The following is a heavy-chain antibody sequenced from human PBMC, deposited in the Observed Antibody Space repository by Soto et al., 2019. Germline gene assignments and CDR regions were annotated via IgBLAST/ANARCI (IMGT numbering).Heavy chain of an antibody. CDR3: AKSDCSSTSCYPFDAFDI. J-gene: IGHJ3*02. CDR2: ISYDGSNK. V-gene: IGHV3-30*18. CDR1: GFTFSSYG. Sequence: QVQLVESGGGVVQPGRSLRLSCAASGFTFSSYGMHWVRQAPGKGLEWVAVISYDGSNKYYADSVKGRFTISRDNSKNTLYRKMNSLRDDEQSVYYCAKSDCSSTSCYPFDAFDIWGQGTMVPVSS. D-gene: IGHD2-2*01.